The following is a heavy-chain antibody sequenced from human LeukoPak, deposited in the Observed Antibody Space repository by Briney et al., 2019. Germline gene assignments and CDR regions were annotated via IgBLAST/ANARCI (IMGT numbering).Heavy chain of an antibody. D-gene: IGHD3-22*01. CDR2: INPSGGST. CDR3: ARTPKSETYYYDSSGYSPFDY. J-gene: IGHJ4*02. V-gene: IGHV1-46*01. CDR1: GYTFTSYY. Sequence: GASVKVSCKASGYTFTSYYMHWVRQAPGQGLEWMGIINPSGGSTSYAQKFQGRVTMTRDTSTSTVYMELSSLRSEDTAVYYCARTPKSETYYYDSSGYSPFDYWGQGTLVTVSS.